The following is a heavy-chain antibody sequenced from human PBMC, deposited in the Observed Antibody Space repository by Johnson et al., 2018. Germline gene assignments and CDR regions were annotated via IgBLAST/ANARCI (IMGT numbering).Heavy chain of an antibody. V-gene: IGHV1-58*01. D-gene: IGHD3-22*01. CDR2: IVVGSASP. Sequence: QLQESGPEVKKPGTSVKVSCKASGFTFTSSAVQWVRQARGQRLEWIGWIVVGSASPNYAQKLQEGVTMIREMSTITFYMELSIPRSEDTAVYYCAADRADYDSSVLSTSYYYYGMDVWGQGTTVTVSS. J-gene: IGHJ6*02. CDR1: GFTFTSSA. CDR3: AADRADYDSSVLSTSYYYYGMDV.